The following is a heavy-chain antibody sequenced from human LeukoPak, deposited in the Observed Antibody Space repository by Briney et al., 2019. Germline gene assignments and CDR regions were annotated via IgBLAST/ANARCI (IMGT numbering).Heavy chain of an antibody. D-gene: IGHD3-22*01. V-gene: IGHV3-53*01. CDR3: ARDALGNYDTSGYLGY. J-gene: IGHJ4*02. CDR2: IYSGGST. CDR1: GFTVSYNY. Sequence: GSLRLSCADSGFTVSYNYMSWVRQAPGKGLEWVSVIYSGGSTYYADSVKGRFTISRDNSKNTLFLQMNSLRAEDTAVYYCARDALGNYDTSGYLGYWGQGTLVTVSS.